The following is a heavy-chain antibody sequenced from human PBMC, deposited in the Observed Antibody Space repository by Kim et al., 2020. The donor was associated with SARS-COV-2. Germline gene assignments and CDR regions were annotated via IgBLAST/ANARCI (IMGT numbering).Heavy chain of an antibody. V-gene: IGHV3-30*18. CDR1: GFTFSSYG. D-gene: IGHD3-10*01. Sequence: GGSLRLSCAASGFTFSSYGMHWVRQAPGKGLEWVAVISYDGSNKYYADSVKGRFTISRDNSKNTLYLQMNSLRAEDTAVYYCAKDLLLWFGEPSPYYYY. CDR3: AKDLLLWFGEPSPYYYY. CDR2: ISYDGSNK. J-gene: IGHJ6*01.